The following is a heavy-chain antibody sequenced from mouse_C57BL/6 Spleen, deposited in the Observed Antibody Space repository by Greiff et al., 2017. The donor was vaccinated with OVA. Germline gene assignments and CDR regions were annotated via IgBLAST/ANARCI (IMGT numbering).Heavy chain of an antibody. J-gene: IGHJ1*03. D-gene: IGHD1-2*01. CDR3: ARSFYGDFDV. Sequence: EVTLVESGGGLVQSGRSLRLSCATSGFTFSDFYMEWVRQAPGKGLEWIAASRNKANDYTTEYSASVKGRFIVSIDNSQSILYLQMNTLRAEDTAIYYCARSFYGDFDVWGTGTTVTVSS. CDR1: GFTFSDFY. V-gene: IGHV7-1*01. CDR2: SRNKANDYTT.